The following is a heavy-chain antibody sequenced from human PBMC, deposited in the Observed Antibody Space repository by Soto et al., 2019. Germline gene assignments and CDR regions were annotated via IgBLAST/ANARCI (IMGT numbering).Heavy chain of an antibody. D-gene: IGHD6-25*01. Sequence: ASVKVSCKVSGYTLTELSMHWVRQAPGKGLEWMGGFDPEDGETIYAQKFQGRVTMTEDTSTDTAYMELSSLRSEDTAVYYCATIIPEGSAFDPWGHGTLFTVSS. CDR3: ATIIPEGSAFDP. J-gene: IGHJ5*02. V-gene: IGHV1-24*01. CDR2: FDPEDGET. CDR1: GYTLTELS.